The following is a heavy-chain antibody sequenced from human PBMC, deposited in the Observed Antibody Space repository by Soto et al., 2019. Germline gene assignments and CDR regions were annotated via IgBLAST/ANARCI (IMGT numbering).Heavy chain of an antibody. D-gene: IGHD2-2*01. J-gene: IGHJ4*02. CDR2: ISGSGGST. CDR1: GFTFSSYA. V-gene: IGHV3-23*01. CDR3: AKDRMPIWVSYFDC. Sequence: EVQLLESGGGLVQPGGSLRLSCAASGFTFSSYAMSWVRQAPGKGLEWVSAISGSGGSTYYADSVKGRFTISRDNSKNTLYLQRNTLRAEDTAVYYCAKDRMPIWVSYFDCWGQGTRVTVSS.